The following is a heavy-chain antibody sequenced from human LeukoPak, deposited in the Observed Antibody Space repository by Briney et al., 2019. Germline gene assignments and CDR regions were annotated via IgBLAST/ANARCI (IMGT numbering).Heavy chain of an antibody. D-gene: IGHD6-13*01. J-gene: IGHJ5*01. CDR3: ARTPGMAASGGKFWFDS. CDR1: GYSFTSYW. V-gene: IGHV5-51*01. CDR2: IYSGDSGT. Sequence: GEPLKISCKGSGYSFTSYWIGWVRQMPGKGLEWMGIIYSGDSGTRYSPSFQGQVTISAAKSISTAYLQWSSLKVSDTAMYDCARTPGMAASGGKFWFDSWGQGTLVTVSS.